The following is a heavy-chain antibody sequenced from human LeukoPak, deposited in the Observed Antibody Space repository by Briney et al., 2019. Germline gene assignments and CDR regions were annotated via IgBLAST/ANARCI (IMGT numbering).Heavy chain of an antibody. CDR2: ISGSGGST. CDR1: GFTFSSYA. D-gene: IGHD3-10*01. Sequence: GGSLRPSCAASGFTFSSYAMSWVRQAPGKGLEWVSAISGSGGSTYYADSVKGRFTISRDNSKNTLYLQMNSLRAEDTAVYYCARDPPHYYGSGSYPSYYYGMDVWGQGTTVTVSS. CDR3: ARDPPHYYGSGSYPSYYYGMDV. J-gene: IGHJ6*02. V-gene: IGHV3-23*01.